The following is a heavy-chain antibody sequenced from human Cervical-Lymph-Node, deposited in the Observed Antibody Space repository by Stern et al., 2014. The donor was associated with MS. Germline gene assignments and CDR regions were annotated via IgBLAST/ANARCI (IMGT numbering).Heavy chain of an antibody. J-gene: IGHJ6*02. V-gene: IGHV3-9*01. Sequence: VQLVESGGGLVQPGRSLRLSCAASGFTFDDYAMHWVRQAPGKGLEWVSGISWNSGSIGYADSVKGRFTISRDNAKNSLYLQMNSLRAEDTALYYCAKSPSMYYYYGMDVWGQGTTVTVSS. CDR2: ISWNSGSI. CDR3: AKSPSMYYYYGMDV. CDR1: GFTFDDYA.